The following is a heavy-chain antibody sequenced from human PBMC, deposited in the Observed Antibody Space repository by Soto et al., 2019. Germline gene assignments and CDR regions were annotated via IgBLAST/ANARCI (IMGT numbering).Heavy chain of an antibody. CDR2: ISYDGSNK. Sequence: PGGSLRLSCAASGFTFSSYAMHWVRQAPGKGLEWVAVISYDGSNKYYADSVKGRFTISRDNSKNTLYLQMNSLRAEDTAVYYCARGGFESYDSSGYYIPPYFDYWGQGTLVTVSS. D-gene: IGHD3-22*01. CDR1: GFTFSSYA. CDR3: ARGGFESYDSSGYYIPPYFDY. J-gene: IGHJ4*02. V-gene: IGHV3-30-3*01.